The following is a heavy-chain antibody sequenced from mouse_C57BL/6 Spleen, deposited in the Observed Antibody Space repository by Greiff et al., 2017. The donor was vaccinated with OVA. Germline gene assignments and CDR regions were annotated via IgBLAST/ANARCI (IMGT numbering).Heavy chain of an antibody. Sequence: QVQLQHPGAELVKPGASVKLSCKASGYTFTSYWMQWVKQRPGQGLEWIGEIDPSDSYTNYNQKFKGKATLTVDTSSSTAYMQLSSLTSEDSAVYYCARFDYDDDWYFDVWGTGTTVTVSS. CDR1: GYTFTSYW. V-gene: IGHV1-50*01. CDR3: ARFDYDDDWYFDV. D-gene: IGHD2-4*01. J-gene: IGHJ1*03. CDR2: IDPSDSYT.